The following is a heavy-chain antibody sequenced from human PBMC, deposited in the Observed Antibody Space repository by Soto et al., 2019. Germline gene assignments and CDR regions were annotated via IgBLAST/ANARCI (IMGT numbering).Heavy chain of an antibody. J-gene: IGHJ4*02. CDR3: AGQTTYSSSWYDY. CDR1: GGSINNYY. V-gene: IGHV4-4*07. CDR2: IYSSGST. Sequence: SETLSLTCTVCGGSINNYYWTWIRQPAGKGLEWIGRIYSSGSTNYNSSLKSRVTMSVDTSKNQISLKLTSVTAADTAVYYCAGQTTYSSSWYDYWGQGTLVTVSS. D-gene: IGHD6-13*01.